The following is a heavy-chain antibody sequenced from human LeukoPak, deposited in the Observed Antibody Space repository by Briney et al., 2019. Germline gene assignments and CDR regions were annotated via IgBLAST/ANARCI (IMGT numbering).Heavy chain of an antibody. CDR3: ARDSFGELFSDGMDV. CDR1: GFTFSSYE. CDR2: ISSSGSTI. V-gene: IGHV3-48*03. Sequence: PGGSLRLSCAASGFTFSSYEMNWVRQAPGKGLEWVSYISSSGSTIYYADSVKGRFTISRDNAKNSLYLQMNSLRAEDTAVYYCARDSFGELFSDGMDVWGQGTTVTVSS. J-gene: IGHJ6*02. D-gene: IGHD3-10*01.